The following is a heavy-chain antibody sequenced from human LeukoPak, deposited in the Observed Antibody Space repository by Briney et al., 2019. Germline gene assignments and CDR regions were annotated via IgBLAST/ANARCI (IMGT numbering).Heavy chain of an antibody. CDR3: AVEMATTPFDY. Sequence: SETLSLTCAVYGGSFSGYYWSWIRQPPGKGLEWIGEIKHSGSTNYNPSLKSRVTISVDTSKNQFSLKLSSVTAADTAVYYCAVEMATTPFDYWGQGTLVTVSS. D-gene: IGHD5-24*01. CDR2: IKHSGST. J-gene: IGHJ4*02. V-gene: IGHV4-34*01. CDR1: GGSFSGYY.